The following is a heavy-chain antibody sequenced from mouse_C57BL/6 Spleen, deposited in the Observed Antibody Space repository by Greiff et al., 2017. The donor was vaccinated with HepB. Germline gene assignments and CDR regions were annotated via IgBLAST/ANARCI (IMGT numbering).Heavy chain of an antibody. CDR1: GYAFSSSW. Sequence: QVQLNESGPELVKPGASVKISCKASGYAFSSSWMNWVKQRPGKGLEWIGRIYPGDGDTNYNGKFKGKATLTADKSSSTAYMQLSSLTSEDSAVYFCARGGMDYKGAMDYWGQGTSVTVSS. V-gene: IGHV1-82*01. J-gene: IGHJ4*01. D-gene: IGHD2-10*02. CDR3: ARGGMDYKGAMDY. CDR2: IYPGDGDT.